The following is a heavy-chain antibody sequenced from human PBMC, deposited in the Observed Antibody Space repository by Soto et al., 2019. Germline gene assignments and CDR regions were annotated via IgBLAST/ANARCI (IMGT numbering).Heavy chain of an antibody. CDR1: GYTFTSYD. Sequence: ASVKVSCKASGYTFTSYDINWVRQATGQGLEWMGWMNPNSGNTGYAQKFQGRVTMTRNTSISTAYMELSSLRSEDTAVYYCARGHYDFWSGYDGMGVWGQGTTVTVSS. CDR2: MNPNSGNT. CDR3: ARGHYDFWSGYDGMGV. V-gene: IGHV1-8*01. J-gene: IGHJ6*02. D-gene: IGHD3-3*01.